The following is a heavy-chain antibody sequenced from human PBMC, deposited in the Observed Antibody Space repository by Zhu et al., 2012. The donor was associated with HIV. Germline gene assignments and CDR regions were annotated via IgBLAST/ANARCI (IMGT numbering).Heavy chain of an antibody. V-gene: IGHV4-38-2*02. Sequence: QVQLQESGPGLVKPSETLPLICTVSDYSISSGYFWGWIRQPPGKGLEWIGSIYHSGTTYYKSSLKSRVTISLDTSKNQFSLKLSSVTAADTAVYYCARVSLAVTGLDYFDYWSQGTLVTVSS. J-gene: IGHJ4*02. CDR1: DYSISSGYF. CDR2: IYHSGTT. CDR3: ARVSLAVTGLDYFDY. D-gene: IGHD6-19*01.